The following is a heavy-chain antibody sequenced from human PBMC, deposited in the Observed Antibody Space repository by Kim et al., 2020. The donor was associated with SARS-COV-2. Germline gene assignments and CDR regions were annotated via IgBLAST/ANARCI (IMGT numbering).Heavy chain of an antibody. J-gene: IGHJ4*02. V-gene: IGHV1-3*01. CDR2: GNGNT. Sequence: GNGNTIYSQKFQGRVTCTADTSARTAYMELSFLRSEDSAVYYCLGGFYFDYWGQGTLVTVSS. CDR3: LGGFYFDY. D-gene: IGHD3-16*01.